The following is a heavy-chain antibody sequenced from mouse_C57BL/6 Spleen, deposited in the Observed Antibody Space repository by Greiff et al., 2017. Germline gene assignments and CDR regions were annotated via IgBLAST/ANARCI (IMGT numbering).Heavy chain of an antibody. CDR2: IYPSDSET. D-gene: IGHD3-2*01. J-gene: IGHJ2*01. V-gene: IGHV1-61*01. CDR1: GYTFTSYW. CDR3: ARGRQLHYFDY. Sequence: VQLHQPGAELVRPGSSVKLSCKASGYTFTSYWMDWVKQRPGQGLEWIGNIYPSDSETHYNQKFKDKATLTVDKSSSTAYMQLSSLTSEDSAVYYCARGRQLHYFDYWGQGTTLTVSS.